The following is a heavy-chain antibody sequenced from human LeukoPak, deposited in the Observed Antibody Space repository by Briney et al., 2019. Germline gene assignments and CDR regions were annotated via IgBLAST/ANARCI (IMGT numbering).Heavy chain of an antibody. CDR2: IDPSDSYT. J-gene: IGHJ3*02. Sequence: GESLKISCKGSGYSFTSYWISWVRQMPGKGLEWMGRIDPSDSYTNYSPSFQGHVTISADKSISTAYLQWSSLKASDTAMYYCASGGSGGRRVYAFDIWGQGTMVTVSS. V-gene: IGHV5-10-1*01. D-gene: IGHD2-15*01. CDR1: GYSFTSYW. CDR3: ASGGSGGRRVYAFDI.